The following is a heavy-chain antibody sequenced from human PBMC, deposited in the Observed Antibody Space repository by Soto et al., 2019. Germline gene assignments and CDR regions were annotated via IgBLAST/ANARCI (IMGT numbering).Heavy chain of an antibody. D-gene: IGHD6-13*01. Sequence: PSETMSLTCTASSGSISSRGFAWAWNRQPPEKGLEWIGYIHYTGFSYSNPSLKSRVAMSVDKSKNEFTLQLTSVTAADTAVYYCASSYGNAWYTYWGQGIQVTVSS. V-gene: IGHV4-61*05. J-gene: IGHJ4*02. CDR3: ASSYGNAWYTY. CDR1: SGSISSRGFA. CDR2: IHYTGFS.